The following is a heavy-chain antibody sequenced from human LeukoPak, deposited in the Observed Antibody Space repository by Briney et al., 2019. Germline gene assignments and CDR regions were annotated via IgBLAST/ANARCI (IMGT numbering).Heavy chain of an antibody. CDR2: IYDSETT. J-gene: IGHJ4*02. D-gene: IGHD6-13*01. CDR3: ATRPAGTTWYGVFDY. Sequence: SETLSLTCTVSGASMSNHYWSWIRQPPGKGLKWIGYIYDSETTNYNPSLKSRVTMSVDTSKSQFSLRLSSVTAADTALYYCATRPAGTTWYGVFDYWSRGTLVTVSS. CDR1: GASMSNHY. V-gene: IGHV4-59*11.